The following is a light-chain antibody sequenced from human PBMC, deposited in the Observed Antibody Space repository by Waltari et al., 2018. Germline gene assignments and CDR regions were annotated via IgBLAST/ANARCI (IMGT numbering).Light chain of an antibody. CDR2: EDK. J-gene: IGLJ3*02. CDR1: QLGHQF. CDR3: QTWDGTTAV. Sequence: SYELTQPPSVSVSPGQTASITCSGDQLGHQFASWYQQKPGQSPVVVIYEDKKRPSGLPERFSGSNSGNAATLTISGTQAVSDYYCQTWDGTTAVFGGGTKLTVL. V-gene: IGLV3-1*01.